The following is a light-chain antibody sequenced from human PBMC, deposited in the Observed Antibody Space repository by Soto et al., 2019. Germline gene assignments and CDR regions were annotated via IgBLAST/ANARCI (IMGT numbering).Light chain of an antibody. CDR1: QSVLSSSKNLNY. V-gene: IGKV4-1*01. CDR2: WAS. Sequence: EIVMTQSPYSLTVSLGERASINCKSSQSVLSSSKNLNYLAWYQQNPGQPPKLLIYWASTRESGVPDRFSGSGSGKDFTLTISILQDEDVAVYYCQQYYTTPAITFGQGTRLDIK. CDR3: QQYYTTPAIT. J-gene: IGKJ5*01.